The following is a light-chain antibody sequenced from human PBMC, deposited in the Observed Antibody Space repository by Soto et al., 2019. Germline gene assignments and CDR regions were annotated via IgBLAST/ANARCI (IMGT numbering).Light chain of an antibody. Sequence: EIVMTQSPATLSVSPGERATLSCRASQSVSSNLAWYQQKPGQAPRLLIYGASTRATGIPARFSGSRSVTEFTLTISSLQSEDFAVYYCQQYNNWPLTFGGGTKVEIK. CDR3: QQYNNWPLT. CDR2: GAS. J-gene: IGKJ4*01. CDR1: QSVSSN. V-gene: IGKV3-15*01.